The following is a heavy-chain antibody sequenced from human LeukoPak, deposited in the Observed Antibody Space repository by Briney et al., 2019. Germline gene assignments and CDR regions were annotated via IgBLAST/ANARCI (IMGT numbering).Heavy chain of an antibody. CDR3: ARSVHSYWYFDL. Sequence: PSGTLSLTCTVSGGSISSYYWSWIRQPPGKGLEWIGYIYYSGSTNYNPSLKSRVTISVDTSKNQFSLKLSSVTAADTAVYYCARSVHSYWYFDLWGRGTLVTVSS. CDR1: GGSISSYY. CDR2: IYYSGST. J-gene: IGHJ2*01. V-gene: IGHV4-59*01.